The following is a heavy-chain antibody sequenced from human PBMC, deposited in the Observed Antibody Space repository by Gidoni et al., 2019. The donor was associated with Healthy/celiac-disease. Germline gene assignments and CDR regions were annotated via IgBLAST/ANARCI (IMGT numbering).Heavy chain of an antibody. CDR3: ARDGVPATDYYYGMDV. D-gene: IGHD2-2*01. J-gene: IGHJ6*02. CDR1: GFTFSSYS. CDR2: ISSSSSTI. V-gene: IGHV3-48*01. Sequence: EVQLVESGGGLVQPGGSLRLSCAASGFTFSSYSMNWVRQAPGKGLEWVSYISSSSSTIYYADSVKGRFTISRDNAKNSLYLQMNSLRAEDTAVYYCARDGVPATDYYYGMDVWGQGTTVTVSS.